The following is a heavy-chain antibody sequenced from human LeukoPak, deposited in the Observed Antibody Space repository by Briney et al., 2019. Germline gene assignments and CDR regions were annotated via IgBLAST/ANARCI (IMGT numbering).Heavy chain of an antibody. CDR3: AKIARVLRYFDWLLSAFDY. Sequence: GGSLRLSCAASGFTFSSYAMSWVRQAPGKGLEWVSAISGSGGSTYYADSVKGRFTISRDNSKNTLYLQMNSLRAEDTAVYYCAKIARVLRYFDWLLSAFDYWGQGTLVTVSS. D-gene: IGHD3-9*01. J-gene: IGHJ4*02. CDR1: GFTFSSYA. CDR2: ISGSGGST. V-gene: IGHV3-23*01.